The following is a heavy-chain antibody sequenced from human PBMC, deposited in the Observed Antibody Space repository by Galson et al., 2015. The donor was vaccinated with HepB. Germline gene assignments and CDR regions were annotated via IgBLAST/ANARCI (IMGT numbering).Heavy chain of an antibody. Sequence: SLRLSCAASGFSFSSYGMSWDRQAPGKGLEWVSGISGSGSTYYGDSVKGRFTISRDNAKNSLYLQMNSLRAEDTAVYYCARDLKVAVAPKGPTSSRKYYYYGMDVWGQGTTVTVSS. CDR3: ARDLKVAVAPKGPTSSRKYYYYGMDV. V-gene: IGHV3-23*01. J-gene: IGHJ6*02. D-gene: IGHD6-19*01. CDR2: ISGSGST. CDR1: GFSFSSYG.